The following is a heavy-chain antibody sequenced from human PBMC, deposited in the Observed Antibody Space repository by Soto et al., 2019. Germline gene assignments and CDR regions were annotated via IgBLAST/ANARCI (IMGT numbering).Heavy chain of an antibody. CDR1: GGTFSSYA. V-gene: IGHV1-69*13. D-gene: IGHD3-16*01. CDR3: ASGFYYDYVWGSYGPAEYFQH. Sequence: GASVKVSCKASGGTFSSYAISWVRQAPGQGLEWMGGIIPIFGTANYAQKFQGRVTITADESTSTAYMELSSLRSEDTAVYYCASGFYYDYVWGSYGPAEYFQHWGQGTLVTVSS. J-gene: IGHJ1*01. CDR2: IIPIFGTA.